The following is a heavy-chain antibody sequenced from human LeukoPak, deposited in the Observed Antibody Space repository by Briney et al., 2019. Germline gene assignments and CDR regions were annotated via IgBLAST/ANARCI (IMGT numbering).Heavy chain of an antibody. CDR2: IYQSGST. D-gene: IGHD5-18*01. CDR3: ASRVYGYMDV. Sequence: SETLSLTCTVSGYSISSGYYWGWIRQPPGKGLEWIGSIYQSGSTYYNPSLKSRITIFVDTSKNQFSLRVTSVTAADTAVYYCASRVYGYMDVWGQGTTVTVSS. CDR1: GYSISSGYY. V-gene: IGHV4-38-2*02. J-gene: IGHJ6*02.